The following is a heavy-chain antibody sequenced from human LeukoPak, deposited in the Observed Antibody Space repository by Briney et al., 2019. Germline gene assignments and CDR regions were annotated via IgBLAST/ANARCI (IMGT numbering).Heavy chain of an antibody. Sequence: AGGSLRLSCAASGFTFSSYSMNWVRQAPGKGLEWVSYISSSSSTIYYADSVKGRFTISRDNAKNSLYLQMNSLRAEDTAVYYCARIRTYLIPLWAPGDAFDIWGQGTMVTVSS. J-gene: IGHJ3*02. D-gene: IGHD5-18*01. CDR1: GFTFSSYS. V-gene: IGHV3-48*01. CDR2: ISSSSSTI. CDR3: ARIRTYLIPLWAPGDAFDI.